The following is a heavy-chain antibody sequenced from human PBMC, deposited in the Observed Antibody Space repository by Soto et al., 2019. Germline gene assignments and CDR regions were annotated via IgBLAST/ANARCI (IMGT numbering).Heavy chain of an antibody. V-gene: IGHV1-18*01. J-gene: IGHJ6*02. CDR2: ISAYNGNT. Sequence: GASVKVSCKASGYTFTNYGISWVRQAPGQGLEWMGWISAYNGNTNYAQKLQGRVTMTTDTSTSTAYMELRSLRSDDTAVYYCASNYLYYYGSGNTNYYGMDVWGQGTTVTVSS. D-gene: IGHD3-10*01. CDR3: ASNYLYYYGSGNTNYYGMDV. CDR1: GYTFTNYG.